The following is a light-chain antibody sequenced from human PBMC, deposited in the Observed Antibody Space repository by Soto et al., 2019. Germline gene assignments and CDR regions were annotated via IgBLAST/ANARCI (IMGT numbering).Light chain of an antibody. J-gene: IGKJ1*01. CDR1: QGISNY. Sequence: DIQMTQSPSSLSASVGDRVTITCRASQGISNYLAWYQQKPGKVPKLLIYAASTLQSGVPSRFSGSGSGTDFTLTFSSLQPEDVATYYCQKYNSAQWTFGQGTKVEIK. CDR2: AAS. V-gene: IGKV1-27*01. CDR3: QKYNSAQWT.